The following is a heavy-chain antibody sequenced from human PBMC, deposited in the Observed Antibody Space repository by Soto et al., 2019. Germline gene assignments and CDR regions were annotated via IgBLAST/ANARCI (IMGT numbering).Heavy chain of an antibody. J-gene: IGHJ6*02. CDR1: GGTFSSYA. D-gene: IGHD3-3*01. V-gene: IGHV1-69*13. Sequence: SVKVSCKASGGTFSSYAISWVRQAPGRGLEWMGGIIPIFGTANYAQKFQGRVTITADESTSTAYMELSSLRSEDTAVYYCARGGSGFLEWFPKQYYYYGMDVWGQGTTVTVSS. CDR3: ARGGSGFLEWFPKQYYYYGMDV. CDR2: IIPIFGTA.